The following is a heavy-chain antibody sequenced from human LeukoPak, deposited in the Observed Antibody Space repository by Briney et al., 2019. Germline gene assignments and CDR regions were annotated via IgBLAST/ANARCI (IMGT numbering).Heavy chain of an antibody. Sequence: GGSLRLSCAASGFTFSSYSMNWVRQAPGRGLEWVSSISSSSSYIYYADSVKGRFTISRDNAKNSLYLQMNSLRAEDTAVYYCAQLGIAAATTTWGQGTLVTVSS. D-gene: IGHD6-13*01. CDR3: AQLGIAAATTT. J-gene: IGHJ5*02. V-gene: IGHV3-21*01. CDR1: GFTFSSYS. CDR2: ISSSSSYI.